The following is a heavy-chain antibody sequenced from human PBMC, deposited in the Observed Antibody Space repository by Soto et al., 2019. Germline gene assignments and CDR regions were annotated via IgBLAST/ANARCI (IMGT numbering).Heavy chain of an antibody. CDR3: AKSPKAISTSFDY. CDR2: ISGIGGTT. CDR1: GIAFISYA. Sequence: GGSLIPSCVSSGIAFISYALKRVRRDPGRGLEWVSAISGIGGTTYYADSVKGRFTISRDNSKNTLFLQMNSLRAEDAAIYYCAKSPKAISTSFDYWGQGSLVTVSA. V-gene: IGHV3-23*01. J-gene: IGHJ4*02. D-gene: IGHD3-22*01.